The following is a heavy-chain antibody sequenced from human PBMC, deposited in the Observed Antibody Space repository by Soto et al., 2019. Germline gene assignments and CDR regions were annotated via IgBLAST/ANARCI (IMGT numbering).Heavy chain of an antibody. CDR3: ARGDPASGLNWFDP. D-gene: IGHD5-12*01. V-gene: IGHV4-34*01. J-gene: IGHJ5*02. CDR1: GRSFIGYY. Sequence: SETLSLTCTFYGRSFIGYYWSWIRQSPEKGLEWIGYIHYSGSANYNPSLNSRVTISVDRSKNQFSLKLTSVTAADTAVYYCARGDPASGLNWFDPWGQGTLVTVSS. CDR2: IHYSGSA.